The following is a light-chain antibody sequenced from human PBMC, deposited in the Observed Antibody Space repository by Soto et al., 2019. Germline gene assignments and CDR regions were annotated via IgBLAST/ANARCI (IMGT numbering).Light chain of an antibody. CDR1: SSDVGSYNF. CDR2: EVS. V-gene: IGLV2-23*02. J-gene: IGLJ1*01. CDR3: CSYAGSYTYV. Sequence: QSVLTQPASVSGSPGHSITISCTGTSSDVGSYNFVSWYQQHPGKAPKLMIYEVSKRPSGVSNGFSGSKSGNTASLPISGLQAEDEADYYCCSYAGSYTYVFGTGTKVTVL.